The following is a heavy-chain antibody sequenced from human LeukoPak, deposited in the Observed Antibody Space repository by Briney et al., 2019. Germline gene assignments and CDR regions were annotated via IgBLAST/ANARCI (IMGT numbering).Heavy chain of an antibody. Sequence: SETLSLTCTVSGGSISSGGYYWSWIRQHPGKGLEWIGYIYYSGSTYYNPSLKSRVTISVDTSKNQFSLKLSSVTAADTAVYYCARDPVGYGGNYFDYWGQGTLVTVSS. J-gene: IGHJ4*02. V-gene: IGHV4-31*03. D-gene: IGHD4-23*01. CDR2: IYYSGST. CDR3: ARDPVGYGGNYFDY. CDR1: GGSISSGGYY.